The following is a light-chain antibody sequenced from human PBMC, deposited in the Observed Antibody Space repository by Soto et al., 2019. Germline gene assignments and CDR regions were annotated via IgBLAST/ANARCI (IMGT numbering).Light chain of an antibody. CDR3: QQYGSSPLT. J-gene: IGKJ3*01. CDR2: GAS. CDR1: QSVSSSY. V-gene: IGKV3-20*01. Sequence: EIVLTQSPGTLSLSPGERATLSCRASQSVSSSYLAWYQQKPGQAPRLLIYGASSRATGIPDRFSGSGSGTDFTLTISRLEPVDFAVYYCQQYGSSPLTFGPGTKVDLK.